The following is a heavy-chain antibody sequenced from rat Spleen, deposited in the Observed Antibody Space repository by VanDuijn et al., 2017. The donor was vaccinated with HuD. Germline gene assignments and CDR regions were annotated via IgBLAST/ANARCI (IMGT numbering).Heavy chain of an antibody. CDR2: ISSDGSTT. D-gene: IGHD2-1*01. CDR3: VGAVYLRDWYFDF. J-gene: IGHJ1*01. V-gene: IGHV5-29*01. Sequence: EVQLVESGGGLVQPGRSLKLSCAASGFTFSDYFMAWVRQAPAKGLEWVATISSDGSTTYYRDSVKGRFTISRDNTKNTLYLQMDSLRSDDTATYHCVGAVYLRDWYFDFWGPGTMVTVSS. CDR1: GFTFSDYF.